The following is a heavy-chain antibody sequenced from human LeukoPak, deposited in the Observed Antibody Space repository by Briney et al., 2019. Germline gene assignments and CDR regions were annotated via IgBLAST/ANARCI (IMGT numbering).Heavy chain of an antibody. CDR1: GGSISSCY. J-gene: IGHJ3*02. CDR2: IYTSGST. Sequence: SETLSLTCTVSGGSISSCYWSWIRQPAGKGLEWIGRIYTSGSTNYNPSLKSRVTMSVDTSKNQFSLKLSSVTAADTAVYYCARDQEVGGADDAFDIWGQGTMVTVSS. CDR3: ARDQEVGGADDAFDI. D-gene: IGHD1-26*01. V-gene: IGHV4-4*07.